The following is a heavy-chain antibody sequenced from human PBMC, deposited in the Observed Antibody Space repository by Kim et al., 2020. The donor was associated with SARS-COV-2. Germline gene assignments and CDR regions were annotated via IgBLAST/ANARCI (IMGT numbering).Heavy chain of an antibody. CDR1: GFTFSNAW. D-gene: IGHD1-26*01. Sequence: GGSLRLSCAASGFTFSNAWMSWVRQAPGKGLEWVGRIKSKTDGGTTDYAAPVKGRFTISRDDSKNTLYLQMNSLKTEDTAVYYCTIRPRGATTVDYWGQGTLVTVSS. V-gene: IGHV3-15*01. J-gene: IGHJ4*02. CDR3: TIRPRGATTVDY. CDR2: IKSKTDGGTT.